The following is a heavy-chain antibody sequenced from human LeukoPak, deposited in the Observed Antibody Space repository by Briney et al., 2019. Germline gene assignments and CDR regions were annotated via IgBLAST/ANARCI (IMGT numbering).Heavy chain of an antibody. Sequence: SETLSLTCTVSGGSISSSSYYWGWIRQPPGKGLEWIGSIYYSGSTYYNPSLKSRVTISVDTSKNQFSLKPSSVTAADTAVYYCARSMDYYDSSGFGAFDIWGQGTMVTVSS. D-gene: IGHD3-22*01. CDR3: ARSMDYYDSSGFGAFDI. CDR1: GGSISSSSYY. CDR2: IYYSGST. V-gene: IGHV4-39*01. J-gene: IGHJ3*02.